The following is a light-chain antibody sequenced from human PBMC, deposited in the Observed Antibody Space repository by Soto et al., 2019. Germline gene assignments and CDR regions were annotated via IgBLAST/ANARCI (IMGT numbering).Light chain of an antibody. CDR3: QQSYSNPT. Sequence: DIQMTQSPSSLSASVGDRVTITCRASQSISSHLNWYQQISGKAPKLLISGASNMQSGVPSRFSGSGSGTDFTLTISSLQPGDFATYYCQQSYSNPTFGQGTRLEIK. CDR2: GAS. CDR1: QSISSH. V-gene: IGKV1-39*01. J-gene: IGKJ5*01.